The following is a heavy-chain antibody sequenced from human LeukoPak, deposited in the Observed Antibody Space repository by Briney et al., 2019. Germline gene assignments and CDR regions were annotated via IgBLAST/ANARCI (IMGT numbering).Heavy chain of an antibody. Sequence: PGGSLRLSCSASGFTFSSYAMSWVRQAPGKGLEWVSASSGSGGSTYYADSVKGRFTISRDNSKNTLYLQMNSLRAEDTAVYYCAKSKILTGYHPGDYWGQGTLVTVSS. D-gene: IGHD3-9*01. CDR1: GFTFSSYA. CDR2: SSGSGGST. V-gene: IGHV3-23*01. CDR3: AKSKILTGYHPGDY. J-gene: IGHJ4*02.